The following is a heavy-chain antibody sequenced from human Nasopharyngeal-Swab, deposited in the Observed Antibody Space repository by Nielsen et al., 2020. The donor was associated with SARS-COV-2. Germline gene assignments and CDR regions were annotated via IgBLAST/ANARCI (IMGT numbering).Heavy chain of an antibody. CDR3: ARASVAGTYYYYYGMDV. Sequence: GESLKIFCAASGFTFSSYDMHWVRQATGKGLEWVSAIGTAGDTYYPGSVKGRFTISRENAKNSLYLQMNSPRAGDTAVYYCARASVAGTYYYYYGMDVWGQGTTVTVSS. CDR1: GFTFSSYD. J-gene: IGHJ6*02. V-gene: IGHV3-13*01. CDR2: IGTAGDT. D-gene: IGHD6-19*01.